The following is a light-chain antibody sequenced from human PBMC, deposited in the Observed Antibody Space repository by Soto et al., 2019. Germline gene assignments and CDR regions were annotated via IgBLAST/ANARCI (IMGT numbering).Light chain of an antibody. CDR3: QDYGTSHPWT. V-gene: IGKV3-20*01. Sequence: EVVLTQSPGALSLSPGEGVTLSCRASQNIRGNELAWYRQKRGQAPRLLMYGGSTRADGIPDRFSGRGIGTNFTLTISRLEPEDSAVYYCQDYGTSHPWTFGQGTKLEIK. CDR2: GGS. J-gene: IGKJ1*01. CDR1: QNIRGNE.